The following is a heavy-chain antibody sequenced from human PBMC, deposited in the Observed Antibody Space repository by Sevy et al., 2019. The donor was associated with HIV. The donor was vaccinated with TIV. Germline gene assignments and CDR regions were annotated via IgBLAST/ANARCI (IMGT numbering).Heavy chain of an antibody. Sequence: GGSLRLSCAASGFPFSRNWMTWVRQAPGKGLEWEANINQDGSEDYYVDSVKRRFTISRDNAKNSVYLQMNSLRAEDTAVYYCSTPPTTVDVFDIWGHGTMVTVSS. CDR3: STPPTTVDVFDI. D-gene: IGHD4-17*01. CDR2: INQDGSED. V-gene: IGHV3-7*03. CDR1: GFPFSRNW. J-gene: IGHJ3*02.